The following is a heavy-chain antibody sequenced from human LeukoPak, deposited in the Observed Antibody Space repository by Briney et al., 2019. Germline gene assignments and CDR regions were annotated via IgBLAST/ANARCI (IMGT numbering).Heavy chain of an antibody. CDR3: ASIQLWFSDFDY. V-gene: IGHV3-23*01. J-gene: IGHJ4*02. CDR2: ISGSGGST. D-gene: IGHD5-18*01. Sequence: GGSLRLSCAASGFTFSSYAMSWVRQAPGKGLEWVSAISGSGGSTYYADSVKGRFTISRDNSKNTLYLQMNSLRAEDTAVYYCASIQLWFSDFDYWGQGTLVTVSS. CDR1: GFTFSSYA.